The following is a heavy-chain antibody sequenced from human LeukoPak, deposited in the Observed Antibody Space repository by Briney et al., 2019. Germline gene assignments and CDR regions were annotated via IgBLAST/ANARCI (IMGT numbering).Heavy chain of an antibody. J-gene: IGHJ4*02. CDR1: GFTFTACL. CDR3: VRESEYYFDHSASFDY. V-gene: IGHV3-30-3*01. Sequence: PGGSLRLSCAASGFTFTACLIHWVRQAPGKGLEWVAVMSSDGNAMFYADSVKGRFTISRDNSKNTLYLQMNSLRAEDTAVYYCVRESEYYFDHSASFDYWGKGTLVTVSS. CDR2: MSSDGNAM. D-gene: IGHD3-22*01.